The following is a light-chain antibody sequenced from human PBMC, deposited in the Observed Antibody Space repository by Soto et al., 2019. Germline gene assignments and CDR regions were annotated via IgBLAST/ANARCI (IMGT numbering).Light chain of an antibody. CDR2: VNSDGSH. CDR3: QTWGTAIRV. CDR1: SGHSHYA. J-gene: IGLJ3*02. V-gene: IGLV4-69*01. Sequence: QPVLTQSPSASASLGASVKLTCTLSSGHSHYAIAWHQQQPEKGPRYLMKVNSDGSHNKGDGIPDRFSGSSSGAERYLTISNLQSEDEADYYCQTWGTAIRVFGGGTKLTVL.